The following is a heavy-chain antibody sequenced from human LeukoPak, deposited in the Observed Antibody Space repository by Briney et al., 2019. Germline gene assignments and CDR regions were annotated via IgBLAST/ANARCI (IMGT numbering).Heavy chain of an antibody. J-gene: IGHJ3*01. CDR3: AQGGYCSGGSCYADAFDL. CDR2: INHSGST. Sequence: GSLRLSCAASGFTFSSYSMNWIRQPPGKGLEWIGEINHSGSTYYNPSLKSRVTISVDTSKNQFSLKLSSVTAADTAVYYCAQGGYCSGGSCYADAFDLWGQGTMVTVSS. V-gene: IGHV4-34*08. CDR1: GFTFSSYS. D-gene: IGHD2-15*01.